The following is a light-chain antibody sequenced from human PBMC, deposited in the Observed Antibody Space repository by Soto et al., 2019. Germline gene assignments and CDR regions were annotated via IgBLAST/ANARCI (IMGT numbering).Light chain of an antibody. CDR2: AAS. J-gene: IGKJ2*01. Sequence: DIQMTQSPSSLSASVGAXVTITCRASQSISTYLNWYQQKPGKAPKLMIYAASSLQSGVPSRFSGSGSGTDFTLTISSLQPEDVATYYCQQSYSTLYTFGQGTKVDI. CDR3: QQSYSTLYT. CDR1: QSISTY. V-gene: IGKV1-39*01.